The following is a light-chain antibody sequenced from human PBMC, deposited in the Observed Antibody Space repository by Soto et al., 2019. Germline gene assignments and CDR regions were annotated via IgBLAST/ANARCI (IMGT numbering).Light chain of an antibody. CDR1: QSIGDW. CDR3: QQYNSYSPAT. Sequence: DIQMTQSSSTLAASVGDRVTITCRASQSIGDWLAWYQQKPGKAPNLLIYDASRSVSGVPSRFSGGGSGTEFTLTIISLQPDDFATYYCQQYNSYSPATFGQGTKVEIK. CDR2: DAS. V-gene: IGKV1-5*01. J-gene: IGKJ1*01.